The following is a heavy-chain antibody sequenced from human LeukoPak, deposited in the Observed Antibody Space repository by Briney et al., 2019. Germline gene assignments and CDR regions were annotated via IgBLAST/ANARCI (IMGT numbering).Heavy chain of an antibody. Sequence: PGGSLRLSCAASGFTFSFYWMSWVRQAPGKGLEWVANINQDGSEKYYVDSVKGRFTISRDNAKNSLYLQMNSLRAEDTAVYYCARDPGGTSDFAAYFYYMDVWGKGTTVTVSS. V-gene: IGHV3-7*01. CDR3: ARDPGGTSDFAAYFYYMDV. J-gene: IGHJ6*03. D-gene: IGHD4-23*01. CDR2: INQDGSEK. CDR1: GFTFSFYW.